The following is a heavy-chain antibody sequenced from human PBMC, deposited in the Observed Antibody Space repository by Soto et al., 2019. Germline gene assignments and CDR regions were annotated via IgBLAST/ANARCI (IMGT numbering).Heavy chain of an antibody. CDR1: GFTFSDYY. CDR2: ITSGGSTI. D-gene: IGHD6-13*01. CDR3: ARGAAAGTVDP. Sequence: GSLRLSCAASGFTFSDYYMSWIRQAPGKGLEWISYITSGGSTIYYVDSVRGRFTISRDNAKNSLYLQMNSLRAEDTAVYYCARGAAAGTVDPWGQGTLVTVSS. J-gene: IGHJ5*02. V-gene: IGHV3-11*04.